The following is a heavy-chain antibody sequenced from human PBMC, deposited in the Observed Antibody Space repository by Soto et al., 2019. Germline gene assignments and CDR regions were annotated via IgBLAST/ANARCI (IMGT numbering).Heavy chain of an antibody. CDR1: GYAISNGYY. D-gene: IGHD6-19*01. CDR2: SHQSGIT. Sequence: PSETLSLTCAVSGYAISNGYYWGWVRQPPGKGLEWIGDSHQSGITHHSPSPKGRVITSMVTSKNQFSLDLISVTAADTAMYYCVRTVAVAGTNVPDYFDHWGQGIQVTVSS. V-gene: IGHV4-38-2*01. CDR3: VRTVAVAGTNVPDYFDH. J-gene: IGHJ4*02.